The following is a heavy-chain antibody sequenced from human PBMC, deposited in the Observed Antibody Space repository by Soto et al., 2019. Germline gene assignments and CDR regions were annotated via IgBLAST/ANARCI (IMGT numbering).Heavy chain of an antibody. CDR1: GGSISSGDYY. V-gene: IGHV4-30-4*01. J-gene: IGHJ6*02. D-gene: IGHD3-3*01. Sequence: PSETLFLTCTVSGGSISSGDYYWSWIRQPPGKGLEWIGYIYYSGSTYYNPSLKSRVTISVDTSKNQFSLKLSSVTAADTAVYYCARDVLRFLEWNRYYYYGMDVWGQGTTVTVSS. CDR3: ARDVLRFLEWNRYYYYGMDV. CDR2: IYYSGST.